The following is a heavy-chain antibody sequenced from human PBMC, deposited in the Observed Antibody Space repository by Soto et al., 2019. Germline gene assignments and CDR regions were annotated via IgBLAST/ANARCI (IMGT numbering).Heavy chain of an antibody. CDR1: GFTLSNYG. CDR2: IWYDGSNK. Sequence: QVQLVEAGGGVVQPGRSLRLSCAASGFTLSNYGMHWVRQTPGKGLEWVAVIWYDGSNKYYADSVKGRFTVSRDRSKNTLYLQMNSLRAEDTAVYYCARDRAGVDVWGQGTTVTVSS. V-gene: IGHV3-33*01. CDR3: ARDRAGVDV. J-gene: IGHJ6*02.